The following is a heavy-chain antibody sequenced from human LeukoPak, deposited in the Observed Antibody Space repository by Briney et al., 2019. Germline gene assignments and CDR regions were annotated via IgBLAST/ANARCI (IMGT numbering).Heavy chain of an antibody. CDR1: GFTVSSNY. CDR2: ISTSSSFT. Sequence: PGGSLRLSCAASGFTVSSNYMSWVRQAPGKGLEWVSYISTSSSFTNYADSVKGRFTISRDNAKNSLCLQMNSLRAEDTAVYYCARYPTALGYFDYWGQGTLVTVSS. J-gene: IGHJ4*02. V-gene: IGHV3-11*03. D-gene: IGHD2-21*02. CDR3: ARYPTALGYFDY.